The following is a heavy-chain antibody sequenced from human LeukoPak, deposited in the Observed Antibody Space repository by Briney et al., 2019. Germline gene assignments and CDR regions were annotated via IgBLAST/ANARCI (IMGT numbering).Heavy chain of an antibody. CDR3: ARESPIAAAGTRYYYGMDV. Sequence: ASVKVSCKASGYTFTSYAMHWVRQAPGQRLEWMGWINAGNGNTKYSQKFQGRVTITRDTSASTAYMVLSSLRSEDTAVYYCARESPIAAAGTRYYYGMDVWGKGTTVTVSS. CDR2: INAGNGNT. J-gene: IGHJ6*04. V-gene: IGHV1-3*01. D-gene: IGHD6-13*01. CDR1: GYTFTSYA.